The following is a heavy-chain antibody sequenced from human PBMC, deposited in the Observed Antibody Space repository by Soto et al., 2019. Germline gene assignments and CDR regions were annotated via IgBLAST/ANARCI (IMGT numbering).Heavy chain of an antibody. CDR2: IDTSGHST. D-gene: IGHD6-13*01. CDR3: AKDSWYFDL. Sequence: GGSLRLSCEASGFVFTNFGMHWVRPVPGKGLVWVARIDTSGHSTNYAESVKGRFTISRDNAKNTVSLQMNSLRVEDTSVYYCAKDSWYFDLWSQGSQVTVSS. V-gene: IGHV3-74*01. CDR1: GFVFTNFG. J-gene: IGHJ4*02.